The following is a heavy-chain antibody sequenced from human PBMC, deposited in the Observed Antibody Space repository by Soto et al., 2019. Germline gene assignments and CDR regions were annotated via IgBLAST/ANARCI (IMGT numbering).Heavy chain of an antibody. CDR3: ARYRFSGNRWSKFDY. CDR1: GVTVISDAYY. D-gene: IGHD3-16*02. CDR2: IYHKGNT. V-gene: IGHV4-31*03. Sequence: PWETLSLTCTVSGVTVISDAYYWSWIRQPPGKGLEWIGNIYHKGNTYYSPSLKSRLVIGLDTSKNQFSLSLSSVTAADTAVYYCARYRFSGNRWSKFDYWGQGTLVTVSS. J-gene: IGHJ4*02.